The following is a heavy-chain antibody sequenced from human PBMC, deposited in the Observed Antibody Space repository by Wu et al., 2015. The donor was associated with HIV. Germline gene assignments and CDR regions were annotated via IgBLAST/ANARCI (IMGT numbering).Heavy chain of an antibody. CDR1: GYTFSGYY. D-gene: IGHD1-26*01. J-gene: IGHJ1*01. Sequence: QVQLVQSGAEVKKPGASVKVSCKASGYTFSGYYINWVRQAPGHGLEWMGWINPNSGGTKYAQKFQGRFTMTRDTSISTVYMELSRLTSDDTAVYYCTKDYGIVGSTLPEYFQHWGQGTLVTVSS. CDR3: TKDYGIVGSTLPEYFQH. V-gene: IGHV1-2*02. CDR2: INPNSGGT.